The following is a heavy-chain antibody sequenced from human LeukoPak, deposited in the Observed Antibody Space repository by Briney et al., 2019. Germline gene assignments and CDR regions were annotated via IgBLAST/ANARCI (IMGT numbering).Heavy chain of an antibody. CDR1: GGSFSGYY. CDR2: INHSGST. J-gene: IGHJ5*02. V-gene: IGHV4-34*01. Sequence: PSETLSLTCAVYGGSFSGYYWSWIRQPPGKGLEWIGEINHSGSTNYNPSLKSRVTISVDTSKNQFSLKLSSVTAADTAVYYCARGRYYYGSGGYQGWFDPWGQGTLVTVSS. CDR3: ARGRYYYGSGGYQGWFDP. D-gene: IGHD3-10*01.